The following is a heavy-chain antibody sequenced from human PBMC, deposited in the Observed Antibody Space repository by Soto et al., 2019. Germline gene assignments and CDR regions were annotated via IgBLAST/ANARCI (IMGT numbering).Heavy chain of an antibody. Sequence: ESLKISCKGSGYSFTSYWISWVRQMPGKGLEWMGRIDPSDSYTNYSPSFQGRVTISADKSISTAYLQWSSLKASDTAMYYCARPGSLYCSSTSCYEFEPWGQGTLVTVSS. J-gene: IGHJ5*02. CDR2: IDPSDSYT. D-gene: IGHD2-2*01. V-gene: IGHV5-10-1*01. CDR1: GYSFTSYW. CDR3: ARPGSLYCSSTSCYEFEP.